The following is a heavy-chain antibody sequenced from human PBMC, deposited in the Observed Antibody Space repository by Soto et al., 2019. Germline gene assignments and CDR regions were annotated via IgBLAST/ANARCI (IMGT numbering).Heavy chain of an antibody. CDR1: FISGYS. D-gene: IGHD1-1*01. V-gene: IGHV3-21*06. Sequence: EVHLVESGGGLVRPGGSLRLSCAGFISGYSMIWVRQAPGKGLEWLAHISSSGIFTDYADSVKGRFTISRDNAKNSXXXXXXXXXXXXXXXXXXXTNEFSVDYWGQGTLVTVSS. CDR2: ISSSGIFT. CDR3: XTNEFSVDY. J-gene: IGHJ4*02.